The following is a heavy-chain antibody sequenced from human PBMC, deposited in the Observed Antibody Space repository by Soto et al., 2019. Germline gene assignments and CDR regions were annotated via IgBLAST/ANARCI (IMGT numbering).Heavy chain of an antibody. D-gene: IGHD1-26*01. Sequence: QLQLQESGPGLVKPSETLSLTCTVSGGSISRSSFYWGWIRQPPGKGLEWVGSIYYSGSTYYNPSLKSRVTISVDTSKNQFSLKLSSVTAADTAVYYCARRAVVGASYFDYWGQGTLVTVSS. CDR1: GGSISRSSFY. CDR3: ARRAVVGASYFDY. J-gene: IGHJ4*02. CDR2: IYYSGST. V-gene: IGHV4-39*01.